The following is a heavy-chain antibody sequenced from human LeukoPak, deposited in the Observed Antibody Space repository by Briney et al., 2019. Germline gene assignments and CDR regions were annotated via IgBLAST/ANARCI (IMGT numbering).Heavy chain of an antibody. CDR1: AGSFCGYY. V-gene: IGHV4-34*01. CDR3: AREGRAI. J-gene: IGHJ3*02. CDR2: INHSGSP. Sequence: PSETLSLTCAVYAGSFCGYYWSWNRQPPGKGGVGIREINHSGSPNYNPSLKSRITISVDKSKNQLSLKLSSVTAADTAVYYCAREGRAIWGQGTMVTVSS.